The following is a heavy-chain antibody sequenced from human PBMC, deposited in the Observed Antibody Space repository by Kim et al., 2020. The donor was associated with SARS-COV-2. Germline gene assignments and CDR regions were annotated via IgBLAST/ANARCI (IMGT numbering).Heavy chain of an antibody. Sequence: ASVKVSCKASGYTFTSYYMHWLRQAPGQGLEWMGIINSSGGSTSYAQKLQGRVTITRDTSTSPVYMELSSLRSEDTAVYYCAREDLGDSYCSGSFGFDYWGQGTLVTVSS. CDR3: AREDLGDSYCSGSFGFDY. J-gene: IGHJ4*02. CDR2: INSSGGST. V-gene: IGHV1-46*01. CDR1: GYTFTSYY. D-gene: IGHD3-10*01.